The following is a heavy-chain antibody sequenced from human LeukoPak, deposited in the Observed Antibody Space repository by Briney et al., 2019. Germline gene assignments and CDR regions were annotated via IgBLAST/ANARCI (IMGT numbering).Heavy chain of an antibody. CDR1: GYSFTSYR. D-gene: IGHD2-2*02. Sequence: GESLKISCKGSGYSFTSYRIGWVRQMPGKGLEWMGIIYPGDSDTRYSPSFQGQVTISADKSISTAYLQWSSLKASDTAMYYCASTGYCRSTSCYMNFQHWGQGTLVTVSS. J-gene: IGHJ1*01. CDR2: IYPGDSDT. V-gene: IGHV5-51*01. CDR3: ASTGYCRSTSCYMNFQH.